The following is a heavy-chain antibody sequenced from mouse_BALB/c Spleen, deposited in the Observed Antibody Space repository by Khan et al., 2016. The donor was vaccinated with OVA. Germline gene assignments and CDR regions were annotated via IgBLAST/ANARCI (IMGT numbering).Heavy chain of an antibody. V-gene: IGHV3-2*02. D-gene: IGHD1-1*01. Sequence: EVQLQESGPGLVKPSQSLSLTCTVTGYSITSGYAWNWIRHFPGNKLEWMGYISYSGVTSYTPSLNSRISITRDTSKNQFFLQLNSVTTEDTATYYCARGNYYGYYVDDWGQGTTLTVSS. CDR2: ISYSGVT. CDR3: ARGNYYGYYVDD. CDR1: GYSITSGYA. J-gene: IGHJ2*01.